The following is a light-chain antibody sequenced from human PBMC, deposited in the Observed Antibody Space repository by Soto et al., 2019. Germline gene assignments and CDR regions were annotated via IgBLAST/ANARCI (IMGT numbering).Light chain of an antibody. Sequence: ENVLTQSPGTLSLSPGERATLSCRASQTVYNGYLAWYQQKPGQAPRLLIYGASSRATGIPDRFSGSGSGTDFTLTISRLEPEDFAVYYCQQYVSSPRTFGHGTKVEIK. J-gene: IGKJ1*01. CDR3: QQYVSSPRT. V-gene: IGKV3-20*01. CDR1: QTVYNGY. CDR2: GAS.